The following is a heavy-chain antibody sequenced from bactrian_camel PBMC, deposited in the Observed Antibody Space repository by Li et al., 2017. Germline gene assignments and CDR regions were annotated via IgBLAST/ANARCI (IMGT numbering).Heavy chain of an antibody. J-gene: IGHJ4*01. CDR1: SGYPYRSYC. Sequence: VQLVESGGGSVEAGGSLTLSCSASSGYPYRSYCMAWFRMVPGKEREFVSAIASDGSTTYANSMKGRFTISRDNAKNTLYLQMNSLKPEDAAEYYCARRTRGGYCYDAAFDYGYWGQGTQVTVS. D-gene: IGHD2*01. CDR2: IASDGST. V-gene: IGHV3S67*01. CDR3: ARRTRGGYCYDAAFDYGY.